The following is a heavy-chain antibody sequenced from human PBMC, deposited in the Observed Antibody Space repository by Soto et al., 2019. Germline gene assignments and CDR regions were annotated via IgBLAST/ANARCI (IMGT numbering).Heavy chain of an antibody. Sequence: ASVKFSCKASGYTFTSYGISWVRQAPGQGLEWMGWISAYNGNTNYAQKLQGRVTMTTDTSTSTAYMELRSLRSDDTAVYYCAREVVVAARDWFDPWGQGTLVTVSS. CDR1: GYTFTSYG. J-gene: IGHJ5*02. V-gene: IGHV1-18*01. CDR2: ISAYNGNT. CDR3: AREVVVAARDWFDP. D-gene: IGHD2-15*01.